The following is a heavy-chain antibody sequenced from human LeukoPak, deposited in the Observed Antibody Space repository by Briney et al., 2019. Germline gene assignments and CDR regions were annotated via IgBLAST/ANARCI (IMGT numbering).Heavy chain of an antibody. CDR2: ISYDGSNK. Sequence: PGGSLRLSCAASGFTFSSYGMHWVRQAPGKGLEWVAVISYDGSNKYYADSVKGRFTISRDNSKNTLYLQMNSLRAEDTAVYYCAKPSTVYGDFDYWGQGTLVTVSS. CDR3: AKPSTVYGDFDY. J-gene: IGHJ4*02. CDR1: GFTFSSYG. D-gene: IGHD4-17*01. V-gene: IGHV3-30*18.